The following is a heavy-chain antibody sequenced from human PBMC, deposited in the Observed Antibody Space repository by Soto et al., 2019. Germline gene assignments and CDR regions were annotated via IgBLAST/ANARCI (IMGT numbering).Heavy chain of an antibody. CDR2: ISADNGNT. D-gene: IGHD6-13*01. J-gene: IGHJ6*02. Sequence: ASVKVSCKASGYTFSRYGITWVRQAPGQGLEWMGWISADNGNTKYAQKFQGWVTMTRDTSISTAYMELSRLRSDDTAVYYCARDLSVVAAAGTGGSYYYYYGMDVWGQGTTVTVSS. V-gene: IGHV1-18*01. CDR3: ARDLSVVAAAGTGGSYYYYYGMDV. CDR1: GYTFSRYG.